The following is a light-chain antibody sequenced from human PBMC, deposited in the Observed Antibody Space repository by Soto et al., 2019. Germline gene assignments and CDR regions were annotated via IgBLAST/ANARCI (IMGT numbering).Light chain of an antibody. Sequence: DIQMTKSPSYLSASVGDRVTITCRASQSISSYLNWYQQKPGKAPKLLIYAASSLQSGVPSRFSGSGSGTDFTLTISSLQPEDFATYYCQQSYSTLLTFGGGTKVDI. J-gene: IGKJ4*01. V-gene: IGKV1-39*01. CDR2: AAS. CDR1: QSISSY. CDR3: QQSYSTLLT.